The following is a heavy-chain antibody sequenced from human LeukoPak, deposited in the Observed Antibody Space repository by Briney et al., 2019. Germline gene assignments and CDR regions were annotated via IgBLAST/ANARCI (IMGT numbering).Heavy chain of an antibody. CDR3: ASTVVRYYYYYMDV. D-gene: IGHD3-10*01. CDR1: GGSISSSNW. CDR2: IYHSGST. J-gene: IGHJ6*03. V-gene: IGHV4-4*02. Sequence: SETLSLTCAVSGGSISSSNWWSWVRQPPGKGLEWIGEIYHSGSTNYNPSLKSRVTISVDKSKNQFSLKLSSVTAADTAVYYCASTVVRYYYYYMDVWGKGTTVTVSS.